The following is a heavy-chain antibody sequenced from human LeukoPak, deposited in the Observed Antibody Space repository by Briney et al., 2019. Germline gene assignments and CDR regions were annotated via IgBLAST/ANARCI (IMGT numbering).Heavy chain of an antibody. J-gene: IGHJ4*02. CDR1: RASISIYY. CDR3: ARGSDFGDY. Sequence: SETLSLTCTVSRASISIYYWSWIRQPPGKGLEWIGYIYYSGSTNYNPSLKGRVTMSVDTCKNQFSLRLSSVTAADTAVYYCARGSDFGDYWGQGTLVTASS. V-gene: IGHV4-59*01. CDR2: IYYSGST. D-gene: IGHD4-17*01.